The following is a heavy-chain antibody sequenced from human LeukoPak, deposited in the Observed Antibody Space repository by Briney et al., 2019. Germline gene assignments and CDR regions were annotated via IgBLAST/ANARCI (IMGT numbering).Heavy chain of an antibody. J-gene: IGHJ3*02. CDR3: ARDPQYSSSSDAFDI. D-gene: IGHD6-13*01. CDR1: GGSISSGSYY. Sequence: SEALSLTCTVSGGSISSGSYYWSWIRQHPGKGLEWIGYNCYSGSTYNNPSLMSRVTISVDTSKNQFSLKLSSVTAADTAVYFCARDPQYSSSSDAFDIWGQGTMVTVS. CDR2: NCYSGST. V-gene: IGHV4-31*03.